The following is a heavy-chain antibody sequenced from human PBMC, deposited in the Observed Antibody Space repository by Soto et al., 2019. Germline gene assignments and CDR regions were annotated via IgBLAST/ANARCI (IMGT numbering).Heavy chain of an antibody. CDR3: ARHGTGYCSSTSCSDPYCFDY. V-gene: IGHV4-61*05. CDR1: GGSISSSIYY. CDR2: IYYSRST. D-gene: IGHD2-2*01. Sequence: SETLSLTCTVSGGSISSSIYYWTWIRQPPGKGLEWIGYIYYSRSTNYNPSLKSRVTISVDTSKNQISLKLSSVTAADTAVYYCARHGTGYCSSTSCSDPYCFDYWGQGTLVTVSS. J-gene: IGHJ4*02.